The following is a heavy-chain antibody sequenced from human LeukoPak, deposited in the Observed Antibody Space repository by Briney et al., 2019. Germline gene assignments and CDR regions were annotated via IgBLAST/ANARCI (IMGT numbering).Heavy chain of an antibody. CDR1: GGSISSDY. CDR3: ARDRAAAGHLFDP. Sequence: SETLSLTCTVSGGSISSDYWSCIRQPPGKGLEWIGYIYYSGSTNYNPSLKSRVTISVDTSKNQFSLKLSSVTAADTAVYYCARDRAAAGHLFDPWGQGTLVTVSS. D-gene: IGHD6-13*01. J-gene: IGHJ5*02. CDR2: IYYSGST. V-gene: IGHV4-59*01.